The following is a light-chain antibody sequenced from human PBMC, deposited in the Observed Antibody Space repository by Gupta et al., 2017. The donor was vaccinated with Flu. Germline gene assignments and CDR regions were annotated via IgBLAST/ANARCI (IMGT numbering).Light chain of an antibody. J-gene: IGKJ1*01. Sequence: EIVLPQSPGTLSLSPGERATLSCRTSQSVSSGYLAWYQQRPGQAPRLLIYAASFRATDIPDRFSGSGSGTGFTLTIDRLEPEDFAVYYCQQYGSSPWTFGQGTKVDTK. CDR2: AAS. CDR3: QQYGSSPWT. V-gene: IGKV3-20*01. CDR1: QSVSSGY.